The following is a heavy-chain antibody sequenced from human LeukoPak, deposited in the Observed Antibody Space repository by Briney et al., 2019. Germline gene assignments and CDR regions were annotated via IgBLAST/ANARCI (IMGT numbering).Heavy chain of an antibody. CDR2: IYYSGST. CDR3: ARDSSSDVYDY. Sequence: PSETLSLTCTVSGGSISSSSYYWGWIRQPPGKGLVWIGSIYYSGSTYYNPSLKSRVTISVDTSKNQFSLKLSSVTAADTAVYYCARDSSSDVYDYWGQGTLVTVSS. D-gene: IGHD6-6*01. J-gene: IGHJ4*02. CDR1: GGSISSSSYY. V-gene: IGHV4-39*01.